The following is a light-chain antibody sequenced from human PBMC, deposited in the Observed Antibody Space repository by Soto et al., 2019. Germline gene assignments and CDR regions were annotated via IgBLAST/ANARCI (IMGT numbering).Light chain of an antibody. Sequence: DIQMTQSPSSLSASVGDRVTITCRASQSISSYLNWYQQKPVKAPKLLIYAASSLQSGVPSRFSGSGSGTDFTLTISSLQPEDFATYYCQHSYSTLPYPFGQGTKLDIK. CDR2: AAS. CDR3: QHSYSTLPYP. J-gene: IGKJ2*01. CDR1: QSISSY. V-gene: IGKV1-39*01.